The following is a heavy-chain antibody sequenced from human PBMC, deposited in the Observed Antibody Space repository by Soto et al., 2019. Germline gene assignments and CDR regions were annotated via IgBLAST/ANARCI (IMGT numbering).Heavy chain of an antibody. V-gene: IGHV3-30*04. CDR1: GFTFSSYA. J-gene: IGHJ6*02. D-gene: IGHD2-15*01. CDR2: TSSDGTDN. CDR3: AKDRGRGSPVSGGMDV. Sequence: QVQLVESGGGVILPGGSLRLSCAASGFTFSSYAMHWVRQAPGTGPEWVAATSSDGTDNVYADSVSGRFTISRDNAENSLYLQMNSLRAEDTAVYYCAKDRGRGSPVSGGMDVWGQGTTVTVSS.